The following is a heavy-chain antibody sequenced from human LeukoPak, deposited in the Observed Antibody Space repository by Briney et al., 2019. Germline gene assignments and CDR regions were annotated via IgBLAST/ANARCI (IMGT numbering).Heavy chain of an antibody. D-gene: IGHD3-22*01. V-gene: IGHV3-23*01. Sequence: GGSLRLSCAVSGITLSNYGMSWVRQAPGKGLEWVAGSVSGGRTNYADSVKGRFTISRDNPKNTLYLQMNSLRAEDTAVYFCAKRGVVIRVILVGFHKEAYYFDSWGQGALVTVSS. J-gene: IGHJ4*02. CDR1: GITLSNYG. CDR3: AKRGVVIRVILVGFHKEAYYFDS. CDR2: SVSGGRT.